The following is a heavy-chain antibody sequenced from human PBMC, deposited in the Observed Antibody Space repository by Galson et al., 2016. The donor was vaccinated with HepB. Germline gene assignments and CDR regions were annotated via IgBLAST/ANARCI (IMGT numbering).Heavy chain of an antibody. V-gene: IGHV3-74*01. CDR2: IHFDGFNT. J-gene: IGHJ4*02. D-gene: IGHD3-22*01. Sequence: SLRLSCAASGFTFSSYLMHWVRQAPGKGLVWVSRIHFDGFNTIYADSVKGRFTISRDKSKNTLYLQMNSLRAEDTALYYCTKWRGRSGWGPAGFDYWGQGALVTVSS. CDR1: GFTFSSYL. CDR3: TKWRGRSGWGPAGFDY.